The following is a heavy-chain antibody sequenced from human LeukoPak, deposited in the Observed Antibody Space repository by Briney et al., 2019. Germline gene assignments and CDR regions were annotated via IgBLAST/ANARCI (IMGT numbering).Heavy chain of an antibody. V-gene: IGHV3-23*01. CDR2: ISGSGGST. CDR3: AKSRWIQLWLALFDY. CDR1: GFTFSSYA. J-gene: IGHJ4*02. Sequence: GGSLRLSCAASGFTFSSYAMSWVRQAPGKGLEWVSAISGSGGSTYYADSVKGRFTISRDNSKNTLYLQMNSLRAEDTAVYYCAKSRWIQLWLALFDYWGQGTLVTVSS. D-gene: IGHD5-18*01.